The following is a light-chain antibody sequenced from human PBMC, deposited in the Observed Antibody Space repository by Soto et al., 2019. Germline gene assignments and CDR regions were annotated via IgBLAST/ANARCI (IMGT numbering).Light chain of an antibody. V-gene: IGLV2-14*01. CDR1: SSDVGGYNY. CDR2: EVI. Sequence: QSALTQPASVSGSPGQSITISCTGTSSDVGGYNYVSWYQQHPGKAPNLLIYEVINRPSGVSNRFSGSKSGNTASLTISGLQAEDEADYYCSSYTSDSTRVFGGGTQLTVL. CDR3: SSYTSDSTRV. J-gene: IGLJ3*02.